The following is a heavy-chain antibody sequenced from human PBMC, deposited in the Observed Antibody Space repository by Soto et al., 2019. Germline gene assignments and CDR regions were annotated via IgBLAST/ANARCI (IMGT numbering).Heavy chain of an antibody. CDR2: IRYDGSYK. V-gene: IGHV3-33*01. Sequence: QVQLVESGGGVVQPGRSLRLSCAASGFTFSHYGMNWVRQAPGKGLEWVAVIRYDGSYKAYADSVKGRFTISRDNSNNRVYLQGDSLRAEDTAVYYCARDNGDDNSGAFDFWGQGTMVTVSS. CDR3: ARDNGDDNSGAFDF. D-gene: IGHD4-17*01. CDR1: GFTFSHYG. J-gene: IGHJ3*01.